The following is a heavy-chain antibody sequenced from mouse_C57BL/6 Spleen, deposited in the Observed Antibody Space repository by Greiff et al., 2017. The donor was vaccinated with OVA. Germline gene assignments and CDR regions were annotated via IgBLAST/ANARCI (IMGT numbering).Heavy chain of an antibody. CDR2: IDPETGGT. V-gene: IGHV1-15*01. CDR1: GYTFTDYE. Sequence: VQLMESGAELVRPGASVTLSCKASGYTFTDYEMHWVKQTPVHGLEWIGAIDPETGGTAYNQKFKGKAILTADKSSSTAYMELRSLTSEDSAVYYCTRSDYFDVWGTGTTVTVSS. CDR3: TRSDYFDV. J-gene: IGHJ1*03.